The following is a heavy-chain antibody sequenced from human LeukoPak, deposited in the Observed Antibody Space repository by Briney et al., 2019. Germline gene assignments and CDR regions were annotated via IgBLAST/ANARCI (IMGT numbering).Heavy chain of an antibody. CDR1: GFRFSSYW. D-gene: IGHD5-18*01. V-gene: IGHV3-7*01. J-gene: IGHJ4*02. CDR3: EGGPDTGLITADEV. Sequence: GGSLRLSCVVSGFRFSSYWMNWVRQAPGKGLEWVANIRQDGSEKYYADSVKGRFTVSRDNSKNSLYLEMNSLRVEDTANCSREGGPDTGLITADEVWGQGTLVTVSS. CDR2: IRQDGSEK.